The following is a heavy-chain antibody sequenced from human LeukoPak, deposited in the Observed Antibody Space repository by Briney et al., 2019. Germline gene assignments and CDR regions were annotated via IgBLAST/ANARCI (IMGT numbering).Heavy chain of an antibody. D-gene: IGHD6-19*01. V-gene: IGHV4-61*01. J-gene: IGHJ5*02. CDR2: VYHTGST. CDR3: ARGFASGWYSRYDP. Sequence: SETLSLTCSVSGDPVTRGSYYWSWIRQPPGKELEWIGYVYHTGSTNYNPSLKSRVTISVDTSKNEFSLKMTFVTAADTAVYYCARGFASGWYSRYDPWGQGTLVTVSS. CDR1: GDPVTRGSYY.